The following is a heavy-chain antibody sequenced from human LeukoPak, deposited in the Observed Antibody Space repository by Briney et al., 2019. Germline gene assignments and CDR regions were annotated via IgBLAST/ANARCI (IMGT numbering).Heavy chain of an antibody. CDR3: ARVGKGYSQYYFDY. V-gene: IGHV1-2*02. J-gene: IGHJ4*02. Sequence: GASVKVSCKASGCTFTDYYIHWVRPAPGQGLECMGWISPDSGVTNYAQKFQGRVTMTRDTSISTAYMELSRLTSDDTAVYYCARVGKGYSQYYFDYWGQGTLVTVSS. D-gene: IGHD4-23*01. CDR2: ISPDSGVT. CDR1: GCTFTDYY.